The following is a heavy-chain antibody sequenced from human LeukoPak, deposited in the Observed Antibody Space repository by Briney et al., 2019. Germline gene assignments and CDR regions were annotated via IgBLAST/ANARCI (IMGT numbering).Heavy chain of an antibody. V-gene: IGHV4-34*01. CDR3: AGVGYDSSGYYFDY. CDR1: GGSFSGYY. Sequence: PSETLSLTCAVYGGSFSGYYWSWIRQPPGKGLEWIGEINHSGSTNYNPSLKSRVTISVDTSKNQFSLKLSSVTAADTAVYYCAGVGYDSSGYYFDYWGQGTLVTVSS. CDR2: INHSGST. D-gene: IGHD3-22*01. J-gene: IGHJ4*02.